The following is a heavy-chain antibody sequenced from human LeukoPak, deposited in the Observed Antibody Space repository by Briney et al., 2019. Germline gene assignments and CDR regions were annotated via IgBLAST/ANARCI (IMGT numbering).Heavy chain of an antibody. Sequence: SGGSLRLSCAASGFTFSDYYMSWIRQAPGKGLEWVSAISGSGGSTYYADSVKGRFTISRDNAKNSLYLQMNSLRAEDTAVYYCARGRGGTVPGSVWFDPWGQGTLVTVSS. V-gene: IGHV3-11*04. J-gene: IGHJ5*02. CDR1: GFTFSDYY. D-gene: IGHD2-15*01. CDR3: ARGRGGTVPGSVWFDP. CDR2: ISGSGGST.